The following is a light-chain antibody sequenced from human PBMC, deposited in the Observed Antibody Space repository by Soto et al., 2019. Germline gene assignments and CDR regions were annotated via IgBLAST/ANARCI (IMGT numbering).Light chain of an antibody. V-gene: IGLV4-69*02. J-gene: IGLJ3*02. Sequence: QSVLTQSPSASASLGASVKLTCTLDSGHTNYAIAWHQQQPAKGPRYLMIVNTDGSHSRGPGVPDRFSGSSSGAERHLTISSLQSEDEADYYCQTYYTGSWVFGGGTKVTVL. CDR3: QTYYTGSWV. CDR1: SGHTNYA. CDR2: VNTDGSH.